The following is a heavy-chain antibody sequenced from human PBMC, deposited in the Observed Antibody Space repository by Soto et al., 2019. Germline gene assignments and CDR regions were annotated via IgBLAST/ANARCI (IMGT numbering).Heavy chain of an antibody. D-gene: IGHD2-21*02. Sequence: EVQWVESGGGLVQPGRCLRLSCAASGFTFDDYAMHWVRQVPGKGLEWVSGIGWNSATIRYVVSGKGRITISRDNAKNPLYRRMGRLTPEATALYFGAKDRATALGRWYFDLWGHGTLVTVSS. CDR3: AKDRATALGRWYFDL. CDR1: GFTFDDYA. CDR2: IGWNSATI. J-gene: IGHJ2*01. V-gene: IGHV3-9*01.